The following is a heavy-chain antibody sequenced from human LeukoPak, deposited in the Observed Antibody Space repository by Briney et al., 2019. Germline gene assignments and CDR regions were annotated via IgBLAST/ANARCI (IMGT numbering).Heavy chain of an antibody. D-gene: IGHD4-17*01. V-gene: IGHV4-59*01. CDR1: GGSISSYY. CDR3: ARVSTVTFYWYFDL. CDR2: IYYSGST. J-gene: IGHJ2*01. Sequence: SETLSLTCTVSGGSISSYYWSWIRQPPGKGLEWIGYIYYSGSTNYNPSLKSRVTISVDTSKNQFSLKLSAVTAADTAVYYCARVSTVTFYWYFDLWGRGTLVTVSS.